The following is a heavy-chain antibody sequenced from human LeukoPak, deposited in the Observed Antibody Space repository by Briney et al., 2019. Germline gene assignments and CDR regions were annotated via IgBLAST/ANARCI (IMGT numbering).Heavy chain of an antibody. Sequence: GGSLRLSCATSGFTFSTYGMEWLRQAPGKGLEWVAIIFSDGIRKYYADSVKGRFTISRDISRSTLYLEMNSLSAEDTAVYYCARASGPIKKNRFDQWGQGTLVTVSS. CDR2: IFSDGIRK. D-gene: IGHD1-26*01. CDR1: GFTFSTYG. J-gene: IGHJ4*02. V-gene: IGHV3-30*12. CDR3: ARASGPIKKNRFDQ.